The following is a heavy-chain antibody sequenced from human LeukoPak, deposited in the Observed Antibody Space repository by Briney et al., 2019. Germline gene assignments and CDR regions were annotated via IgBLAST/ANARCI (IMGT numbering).Heavy chain of an antibody. D-gene: IGHD3-10*01. CDR1: GGSFSGYY. CDR2: INHSGST. CDR3: ATGSGSYPHN. V-gene: IGHV4-34*01. J-gene: IGHJ4*02. Sequence: SETLSLTCAVYGGSFSGYYWSWIRQPPGKGLEWIGEINHSGSTNYNPSLKSRVTISVDTSKNQFSLKLSSVTAADTAVYYCATGSGSYPHNWGQGTLVTVSS.